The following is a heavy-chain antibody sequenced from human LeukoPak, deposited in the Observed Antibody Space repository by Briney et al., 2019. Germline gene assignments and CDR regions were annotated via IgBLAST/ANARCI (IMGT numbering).Heavy chain of an antibody. CDR1: GGSISSGDYY. D-gene: IGHD2-2*02. Sequence: SQTLSLTCTVSGGSISSGDYYWSWIRQPPGKGLEWIGYIYYSGSTNYNPSLKSRVTISVDTSKNQFSLRLSSVTAADTAVYYCARGYCSSTSCYTNWFDPWGQGTLVTVSS. CDR2: IYYSGST. V-gene: IGHV4-61*08. CDR3: ARGYCSSTSCYTNWFDP. J-gene: IGHJ5*02.